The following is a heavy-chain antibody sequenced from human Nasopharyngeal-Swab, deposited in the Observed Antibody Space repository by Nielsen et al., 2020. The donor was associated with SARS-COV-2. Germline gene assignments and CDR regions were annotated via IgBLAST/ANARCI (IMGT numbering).Heavy chain of an antibody. CDR2: ISSSSSYI. J-gene: IGHJ6*02. CDR3: ARDGLDYDFWSAYFMDV. D-gene: IGHD3-3*01. V-gene: IGHV3-21*01. Sequence: ETLSLTCAASGFTFNNYNFNWVRQAPGKGLEWVSSISSSSSYIYYADSVKGRFTISRDNAKNSPYLQMNSLRAEDTAVYYCARDGLDYDFWSAYFMDVWGQGTTVTVSS. CDR1: GFTFNNYN.